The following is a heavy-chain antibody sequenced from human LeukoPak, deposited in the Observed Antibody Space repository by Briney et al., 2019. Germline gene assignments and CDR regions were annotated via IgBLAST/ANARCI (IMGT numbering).Heavy chain of an antibody. V-gene: IGHV3-15*05. CDR3: THWKTYYGDYAT. Sequence: GGSLRLSCAVSGLNFIDAWISWARQAPGKGREWVGRIKSIINGGTVDYAAPMKGRFFISRDDLENTVYLQMNSLRTEDTAAYYCTHWKTYYGDYATWGQGTLVTVSS. CDR2: IKSIINGGTV. J-gene: IGHJ5*02. CDR1: GLNFIDAW. D-gene: IGHD4-17*01.